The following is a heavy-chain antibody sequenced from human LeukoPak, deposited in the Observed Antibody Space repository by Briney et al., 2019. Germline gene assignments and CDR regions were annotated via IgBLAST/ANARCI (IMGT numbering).Heavy chain of an antibody. J-gene: IGHJ4*02. D-gene: IGHD3-22*01. CDR1: GGSINSGVYH. Sequence: SETLSLTCTVSGGSINSGVYHWSWIRQFPEKGLQWIGYIAQSGSSYYNPSLKSRVTISLGTSNNQFSLQLSSLTAADTALDYCARDSHYDSSGYYLDSWGPGTLVTVSS. CDR2: IAQSGSS. CDR3: ARDSHYDSSGYYLDS. V-gene: IGHV4-31*03.